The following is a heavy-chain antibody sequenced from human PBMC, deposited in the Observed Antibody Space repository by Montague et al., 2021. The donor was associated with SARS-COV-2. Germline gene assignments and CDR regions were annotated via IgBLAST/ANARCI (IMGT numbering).Heavy chain of an antibody. CDR1: GFLFDDYG. J-gene: IGHJ4*02. Sequence: SLSLSLSVSGFLFDDYGVSWVRQAPGKGLEWVSGISRSGDSTAYGGSVKGRFTISRDNAKNSLYLQMNSLRVEDTAFYHCSRGGGMIRGVVDFWGQGILVSVSS. V-gene: IGHV3-20*02. CDR3: SRGGGMIRGVVDF. D-gene: IGHD3-10*01. CDR2: ISRSGDST.